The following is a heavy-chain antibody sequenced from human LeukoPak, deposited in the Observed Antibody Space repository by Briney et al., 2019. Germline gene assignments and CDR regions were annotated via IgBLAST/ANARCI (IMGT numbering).Heavy chain of an antibody. CDR1: GFTFSSYS. Sequence: GGSLRLSCAASGFTFSSYSMNWVRQAPGKGLEWVSSISSSSSYIYYADSVKGRFTISRDNAKNSLYLQMNSLRAEDTAVYYCARDRLMGVRGVPAAVDYWGQGTLVTVSS. V-gene: IGHV3-21*01. J-gene: IGHJ4*02. D-gene: IGHD3-10*01. CDR3: ARDRLMGVRGVPAAVDY. CDR2: ISSSSSYI.